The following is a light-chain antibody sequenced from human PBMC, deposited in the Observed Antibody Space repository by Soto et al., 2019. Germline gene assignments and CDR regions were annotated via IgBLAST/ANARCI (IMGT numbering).Light chain of an antibody. CDR3: SSYTNSSTYVV. J-gene: IGLJ2*01. Sequence: QSAPTQPASVSGSPGQSITISCTGTSSDVGGYNYVSWYQQHPGKAPKLMIYDVSNRPSGVSNRFSGSKSGNTASLTISGLQAEDEADYYCSSYTNSSTYVVFGGGTKLTVL. CDR1: SSDVGGYNY. V-gene: IGLV2-14*01. CDR2: DVS.